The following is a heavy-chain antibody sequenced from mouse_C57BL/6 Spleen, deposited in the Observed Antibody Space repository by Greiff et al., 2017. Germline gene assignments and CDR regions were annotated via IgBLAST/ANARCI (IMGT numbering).Heavy chain of an antibody. CDR2: INPNNGGT. J-gene: IGHJ4*01. V-gene: IGHV1-26*01. Sequence: VQLQQSGPELVKPGASVKISCKASGYTFTDYYMNWVKQSHGKSLEWIGDINPNNGGTSYNQKFKGKATLTVDKSSSTAYMELRSLTSEDSAVYYCALIYYDYDYAMDYWGQGTSVTVSS. D-gene: IGHD2-4*01. CDR3: ALIYYDYDYAMDY. CDR1: GYTFTDYY.